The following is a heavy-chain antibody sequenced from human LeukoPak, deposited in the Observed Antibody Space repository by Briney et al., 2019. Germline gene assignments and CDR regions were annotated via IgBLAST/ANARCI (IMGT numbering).Heavy chain of an antibody. Sequence: SSQTLSLTCTVSGGSISSGGYYWSWIRQHPGKGLEWIGYIYYSGSTYYNPSLKSRVTISVDTSKNQFSLKLSSVTAADTAVYYCARDRVVVAASQATYYYGMDVWGQGTTVTVSS. CDR1: GGSISSGGYY. J-gene: IGHJ6*02. D-gene: IGHD2-15*01. CDR3: ARDRVVVAASQATYYYGMDV. V-gene: IGHV4-31*03. CDR2: IYYSGST.